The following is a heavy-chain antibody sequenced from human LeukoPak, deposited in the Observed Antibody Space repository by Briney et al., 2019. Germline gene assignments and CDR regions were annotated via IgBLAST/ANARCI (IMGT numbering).Heavy chain of an antibody. V-gene: IGHV4-59*08. D-gene: IGHD3-10*01. CDR3: ARGMGSSTSSQPPETMVRGEENWFDP. J-gene: IGHJ5*02. Sequence: SETLSLSCTVSGGSISSCYWSWIRQPPGKGLEWIGYIYYSGSTNYNPSLKSRVTMSVDTSKNQFYLKLSSVTAADTAVYYCARGMGSSTSSQPPETMVRGEENWFDPWGQGTLVTVSS. CDR2: IYYSGST. CDR1: GGSISSCY.